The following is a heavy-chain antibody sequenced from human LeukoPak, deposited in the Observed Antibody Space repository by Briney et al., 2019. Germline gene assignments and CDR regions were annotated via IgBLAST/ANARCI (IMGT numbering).Heavy chain of an antibody. V-gene: IGHV5-51*01. J-gene: IGHJ6*03. D-gene: IGHD3-10*01. CDR1: GYSFTSYW. Sequence: GESMKISCKGSGYSFTSYWIGWVRQMPGKGLEWMGIIYPGDSDTRYSPSFQGQVTISADKSISTAYLQWSSLKASNTAMYYCARHYLWFGGHYYYYYMDVWGKGTTVTVSS. CDR3: ARHYLWFGGHYYYYYMDV. CDR2: IYPGDSDT.